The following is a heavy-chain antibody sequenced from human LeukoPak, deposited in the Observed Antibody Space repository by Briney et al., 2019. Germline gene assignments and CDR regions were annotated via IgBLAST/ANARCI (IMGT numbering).Heavy chain of an antibody. D-gene: IGHD4-4*01. V-gene: IGHV3-7*03. CDR1: GFTVSSNY. CDR3: AKYLSNYDGFDY. CDR2: IKQDGSEK. J-gene: IGHJ4*02. Sequence: GGSLRLSCAASGFTVSSNYMSWVRQAPGKGLEWVANIKQDGSEKYYVDSVKGRFTISRDNAKNTLYLQMNSLRAEDTAVYYCAKYLSNYDGFDYWGQGTLVTVSS.